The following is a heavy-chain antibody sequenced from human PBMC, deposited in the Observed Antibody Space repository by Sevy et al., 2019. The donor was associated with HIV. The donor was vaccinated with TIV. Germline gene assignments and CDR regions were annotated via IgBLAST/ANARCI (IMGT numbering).Heavy chain of an antibody. D-gene: IGHD5-12*01. CDR1: GGSISAYY. CDR3: AGAPPVRSGDDSLNWFAP. Sequence: SETLSLTCTVSGGSISAYYWSWIRQPPGKGLEWIGYIHYTGNTKYNPSLESRVTISVDTSKNQSSLKLSSVTAADTAIYYCAGAPPVRSGDDSLNWFAPWGQGTLVTVSS. J-gene: IGHJ5*02. CDR2: IHYTGNT. V-gene: IGHV4-59*01.